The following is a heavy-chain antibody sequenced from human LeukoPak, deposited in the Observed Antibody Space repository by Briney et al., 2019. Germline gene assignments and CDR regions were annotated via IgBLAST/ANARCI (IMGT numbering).Heavy chain of an antibody. CDR2: IYYSGST. J-gene: IGHJ2*01. D-gene: IGHD6-6*01. CDR1: GGSISSSSYY. V-gene: IGHV4-39*01. Sequence: SETLSLTCTGSGGSISSSSYYWGWIRQPPGKGLEWIGSIYYSGSTYYNPSLKSRVTISVDTSKNQFSLKLSSVTAADTAVYYCARHEIIAARPGYFDLWGRGTLVTVSS. CDR3: ARHEIIAARPGYFDL.